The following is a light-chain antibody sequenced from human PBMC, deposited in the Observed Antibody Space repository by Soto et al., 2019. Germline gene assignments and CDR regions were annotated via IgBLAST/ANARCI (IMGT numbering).Light chain of an antibody. Sequence: ENVLTQSPGTLSASPGDRVTLSCRASHSVGNNYLAWFQQKPGQAPRLLIDEASRRATGIPDRFSGSGSGTDFTLTISRLEHEDFAVYYCQQCAASPLTFGGGTKVEIK. V-gene: IGKV3-20*01. CDR3: QQCAASPLT. CDR2: EAS. J-gene: IGKJ4*01. CDR1: HSVGNNY.